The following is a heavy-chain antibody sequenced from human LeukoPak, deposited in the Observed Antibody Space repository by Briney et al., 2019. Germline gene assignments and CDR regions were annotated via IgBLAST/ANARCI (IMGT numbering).Heavy chain of an antibody. J-gene: IGHJ4*02. CDR2: MNPNSGDT. CDR3: ARVTGLVTGVDY. CDR1: GYTFTNYD. D-gene: IGHD2-21*02. Sequence: ASVKVSCKASGYTFTNYDINWVRQATGQGLEWMGWMNPNSGDTGYAQKFQGRVTMTRDTSISTAYMELSRLRSDDTAVYYCARVTGLVTGVDYWGQGTLVTVSS. V-gene: IGHV1-8*01.